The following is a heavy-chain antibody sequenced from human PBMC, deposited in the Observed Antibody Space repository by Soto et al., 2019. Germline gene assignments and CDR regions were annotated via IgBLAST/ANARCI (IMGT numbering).Heavy chain of an antibody. CDR1: GYTFTSYA. V-gene: IGHV1-3*01. J-gene: IGHJ5*02. D-gene: IGHD6-19*01. CDR2: INAGNGNT. Sequence: ASVKVSCKASGYTFTSYAMHWVRQAPGQRLEWMGWINAGNGNTKYSQKFQGRVTITRDTSASTAYMELSSLRSEDTAVYYCARDRGIAVAGTGWFDPCGQGTLVTVSS. CDR3: ARDRGIAVAGTGWFDP.